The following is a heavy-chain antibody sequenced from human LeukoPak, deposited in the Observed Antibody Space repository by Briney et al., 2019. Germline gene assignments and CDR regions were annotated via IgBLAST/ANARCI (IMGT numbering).Heavy chain of an antibody. D-gene: IGHD3-22*01. CDR2: ITWTTSI. CDR3: ARDLGAYYYDSSGPY. V-gene: IGHV3-48*04. CDR1: GFIVSSYS. J-gene: IGHJ4*02. Sequence: GGSLRLSCAASGFIVSSYSMNWVRQAPGKGLEWVSHITWTTSIYYAGFVEGRFTVSRDNAKNSLYLQMNSLRAEDTAVYYCARDLGAYYYDSSGPYWGQGTLVTVSS.